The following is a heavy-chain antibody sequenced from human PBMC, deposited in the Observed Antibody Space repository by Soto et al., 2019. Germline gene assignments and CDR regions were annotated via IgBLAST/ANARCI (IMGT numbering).Heavy chain of an antibody. Sequence: QVPLVQSGAEVKKPGASVKVSCKASGYTFTSYDINWVRQATGQGLGWMGWMNPNSGNTGYAQKLQGRVTMTRNTSISTDYMDLSSLRSEDTAVYYCARERTGTSSMDVWGQGTTVTVSS. CDR1: GYTFTSYD. D-gene: IGHD1-1*01. CDR2: MNPNSGNT. J-gene: IGHJ6*02. CDR3: ARERTGTSSMDV. V-gene: IGHV1-8*01.